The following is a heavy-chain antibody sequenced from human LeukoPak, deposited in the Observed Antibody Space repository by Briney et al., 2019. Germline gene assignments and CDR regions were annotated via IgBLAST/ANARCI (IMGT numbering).Heavy chain of an antibody. D-gene: IGHD3-16*01. CDR1: GGSISSGGYY. CDR2: IYHSGST. J-gene: IGHJ4*02. CDR3: AGGSLYYFDY. Sequence: SQTLSLTCTVSGGSISSGGYYWSWIRQPPGKGLEWIGYIYHSGSTYYNPSLKSRVTISVDRSKNQFSLKLSSVTAADTAVYYCAGGSLYYFDYWGQGTPVTVSS. V-gene: IGHV4-30-2*01.